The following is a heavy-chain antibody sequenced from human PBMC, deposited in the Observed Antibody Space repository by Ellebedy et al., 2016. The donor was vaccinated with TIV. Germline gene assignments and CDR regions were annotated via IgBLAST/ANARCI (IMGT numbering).Heavy chain of an antibody. J-gene: IGHJ3*01. CDR2: VHTSGST. CDR1: GGSMGNFY. D-gene: IGHD2-21*01. Sequence: SETLSLTXTVSGGSMGNFYWNLVRQPAGKGLEWIGRVHTSGSTNYNPSLKSRVTMSVDTSKNQFSLRLTSLTAADTAVYYCARERLIVFIPSNSGTPFDLWGQGTRVTVSS. CDR3: ARERLIVFIPSNSGTPFDL. V-gene: IGHV4-4*07.